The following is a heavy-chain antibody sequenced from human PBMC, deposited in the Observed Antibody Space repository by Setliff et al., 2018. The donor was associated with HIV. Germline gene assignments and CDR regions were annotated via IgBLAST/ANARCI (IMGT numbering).Heavy chain of an antibody. CDR2: ISHGST. D-gene: IGHD1-1*01. V-gene: IGHV4-39*01. CDR1: GGSITSSTYY. CDR3: ARHVYRGRAASAHLDPFDF. J-gene: IGHJ4*02. Sequence: SETLSLTCTVSGGSITSSTYYRGWIRQPPGEGLEYIGSISHGSTYYTPSLDSRVTISVDTSKNQFSLRLTSVTAADTAVYFCARHVYRGRAASAHLDPFDFWGQGTLVTVSS.